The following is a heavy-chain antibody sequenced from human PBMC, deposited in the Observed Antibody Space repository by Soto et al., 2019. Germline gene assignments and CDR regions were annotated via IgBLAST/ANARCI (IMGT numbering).Heavy chain of an antibody. V-gene: IGHV3-30*18. J-gene: IGHJ3*02. CDR1: GFTFRSYG. CDR3: AKEVRFNYDSRGVDAFDI. Sequence: QVQLVESGGGVVQPGRSLRLSCAASGFTFRSYGMHWVRQAPGKGLEWVAVISYHGSDQFYADSVKGRYSISRDNSKNTXXLQMNSLRAEDTAVYYCAKEVRFNYDSRGVDAFDIWGQGTVVTVSS. CDR2: ISYHGSDQ. D-gene: IGHD3-22*01.